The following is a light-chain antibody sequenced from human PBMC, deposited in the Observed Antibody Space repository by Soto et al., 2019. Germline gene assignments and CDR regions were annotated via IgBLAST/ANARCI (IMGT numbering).Light chain of an antibody. Sequence: QSVLTQPPSVSAAPGQTVTIACSGSTSNIGHNFVSWYQQFPGAAPQLIIYDNNKRPSGIPDRFSGSKSGTSATLGITGLQTGDEADYYCGTWDSSLSVVVFGGGTKLTVL. V-gene: IGLV1-51*01. CDR1: TSNIGHNF. CDR3: GTWDSSLSVVV. CDR2: DNN. J-gene: IGLJ2*01.